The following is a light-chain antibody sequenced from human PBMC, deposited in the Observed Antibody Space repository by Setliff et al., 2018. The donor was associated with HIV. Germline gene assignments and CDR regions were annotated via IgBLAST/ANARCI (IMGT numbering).Light chain of an antibody. Sequence: QSALAQPASVSGSPGQSITISCTETSSDVGGYIYVSWYQQHPGKAPKLSIYEVRNRPSGVSNRFSGSKSGNTASLTISGLQAEDEADYYCSSYAITNTRPFGTGTKVTVL. V-gene: IGLV2-14*01. CDR2: EVR. CDR1: SSDVGGYIY. J-gene: IGLJ1*01. CDR3: SSYAITNTRP.